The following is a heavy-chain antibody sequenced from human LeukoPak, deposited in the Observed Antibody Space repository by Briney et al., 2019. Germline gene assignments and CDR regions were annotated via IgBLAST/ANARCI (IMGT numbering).Heavy chain of an antibody. CDR2: IKKDGSEK. J-gene: IGHJ5*02. V-gene: IGHV3-7*01. CDR1: GFTFSSYW. Sequence: PGGSLRLSCAASGFTFSSYWMSWVRQAPGKGLEWVANIKKDGSEKYYVDSVKGRFTISRDNAKNSLYLQMNSLRAEDTAVYYCAREQREYYDSSGYYLSNWFDPWGQGTLVTVSS. D-gene: IGHD3-22*01. CDR3: AREQREYYDSSGYYLSNWFDP.